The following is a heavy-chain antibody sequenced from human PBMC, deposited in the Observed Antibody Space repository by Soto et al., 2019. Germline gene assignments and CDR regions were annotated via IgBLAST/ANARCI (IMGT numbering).Heavy chain of an antibody. Sequence: ASVKVSCKASGFTFTSSAVQWVRQARGQRLEWIGWIVVGSGNTNYAQKLQGRVTMTTDTSTSTAYIELRSLRSDDTAVYYCARDHAYYDFWSGSRTYGMDVWGQGTTVTVSS. V-gene: IGHV1-58*01. J-gene: IGHJ6*02. CDR1: GFTFTSSA. D-gene: IGHD3-3*01. CDR3: ARDHAYYDFWSGSRTYGMDV. CDR2: IVVGSGNT.